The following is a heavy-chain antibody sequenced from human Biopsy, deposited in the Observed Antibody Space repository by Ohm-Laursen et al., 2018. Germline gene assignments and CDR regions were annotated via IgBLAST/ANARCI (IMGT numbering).Heavy chain of an antibody. CDR1: GGSISNNNYS. Sequence: GTLSLTCTVSGGSISNNNYSWGWIRQPPGKGLEWIGSIFYRGSTHYKPSLKSRVNISVDTSKNQLSMKLNSVTAADTAVYYCARDYDTSGYYYVSWGQGTLVTVSS. J-gene: IGHJ5*02. V-gene: IGHV4-39*01. CDR2: IFYRGST. CDR3: ARDYDTSGYYYVS. D-gene: IGHD3-22*01.